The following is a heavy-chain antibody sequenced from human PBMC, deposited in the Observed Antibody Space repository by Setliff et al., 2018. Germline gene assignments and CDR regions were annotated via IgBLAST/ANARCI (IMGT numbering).Heavy chain of an antibody. Sequence: ASVKVSCKTSGYSFTSYGISWVRQAPGQGLEWMGHITTYNDNTKYAQKFQGRITVTTDLSTSTAYLGLRSLRSDDTAVYYCVRDSRITVLGVDNYHYMDVWGRGTTVTVSS. CDR1: GYSFTSYG. D-gene: IGHD3-3*01. CDR2: ITTYNDNT. V-gene: IGHV1-18*01. J-gene: IGHJ6*03. CDR3: VRDSRITVLGVDNYHYMDV.